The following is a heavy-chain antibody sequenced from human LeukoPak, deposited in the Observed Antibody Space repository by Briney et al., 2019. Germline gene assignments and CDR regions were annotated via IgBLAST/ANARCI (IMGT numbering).Heavy chain of an antibody. D-gene: IGHD2-2*01. CDR1: GGSISSYY. CDR2: IYYSGST. V-gene: IGHV4-59*01. J-gene: IGHJ6*03. CDR3: AREVGYCSSTSCYLPYYYYYYMDV. Sequence: SETLSLTCTVSGGSISSYYWSWIRQPPGKGLEWIGYIYYSGSTNYNPSLKSRVTISVDTSKNQLSLKLSSVTAADTAVYYCAREVGYCSSTSCYLPYYYYYYMDVWGKGTTVTVSS.